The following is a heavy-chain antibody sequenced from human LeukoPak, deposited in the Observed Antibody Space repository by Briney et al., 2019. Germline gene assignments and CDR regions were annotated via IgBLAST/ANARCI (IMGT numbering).Heavy chain of an antibody. CDR3: ARSTIVMDV. Sequence: GRSLRLSCAASGFTFSSYAMHWVRQAPGKGLEWVAVISYDGSNKYYADSVKGQFTISRDNSKNTLYLQMNSLRAEDTAVYYCARSTIVMDVWGQGTTVTVSS. CDR1: GFTFSSYA. V-gene: IGHV3-30*04. D-gene: IGHD2-15*01. CDR2: ISYDGSNK. J-gene: IGHJ6*02.